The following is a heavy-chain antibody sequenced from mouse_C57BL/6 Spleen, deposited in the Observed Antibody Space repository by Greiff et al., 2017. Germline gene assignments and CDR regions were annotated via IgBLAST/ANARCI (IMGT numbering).Heavy chain of an antibody. CDR3: TTTRAIFYAMDY. D-gene: IGHD2-12*01. CDR1: GFNIKDDY. Sequence: VQLQQSGAELVRPGASVKLSCTASGFNIKDDYLHWVKQRPEQGLEWIGWIDPENGDTEYDSKFQGKATITVDTSSNTAYLQLSSLTSEDTSGYYCTTTRAIFYAMDYWGQGTSVTVSS. J-gene: IGHJ4*01. CDR2: IDPENGDT. V-gene: IGHV14-4*01.